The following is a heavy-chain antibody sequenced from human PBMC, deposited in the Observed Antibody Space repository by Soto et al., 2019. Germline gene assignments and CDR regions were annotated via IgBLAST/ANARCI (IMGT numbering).Heavy chain of an antibody. CDR2: INPILSMS. Sequence: VKVSCKASGDTFTFYSINWVRQAPGLGLEWMGRINPILSMSNYAQRFQGRVTMTADKSTSTAYMELSSLRSEDTAIYYCASSYGSGYRAFDYWGQGALVTVSS. CDR3: ASSYGSGYRAFDY. J-gene: IGHJ4*02. CDR1: GDTFTFYS. V-gene: IGHV1-69*10. D-gene: IGHD3-10*01.